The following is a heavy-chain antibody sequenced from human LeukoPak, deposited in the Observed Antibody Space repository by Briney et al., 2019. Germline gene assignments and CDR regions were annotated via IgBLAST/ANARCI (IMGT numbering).Heavy chain of an antibody. CDR2: IYGGAST. V-gene: IGHV3-53*01. D-gene: IGHD2-15*01. CDR1: GFTVSSNY. CDR3: ARDRYCSGGSCLNWFDP. Sequence: SGGSLRLXCAASGFTVSSNYMSWVRQAPGKGLEWVSGIYGGASTYYADHRKGRFTISRDNSKNTLYLQMNSLRAEDTAVYYCARDRYCSGGSCLNWFDPWGQGTLVTVSS. J-gene: IGHJ5*02.